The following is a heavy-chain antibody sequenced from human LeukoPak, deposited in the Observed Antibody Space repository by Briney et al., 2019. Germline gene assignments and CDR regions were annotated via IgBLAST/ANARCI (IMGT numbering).Heavy chain of an antibody. V-gene: IGHV3-33*06. CDR2: IWSDKSNK. J-gene: IGHJ4*02. Sequence: GGSLRLSCAASGFIFNHHAMHWVRQAPGKGLEGVAVIWSDKSNKFYADSVRGRFTISRDDSRKTVYLQMDTMTVEDTAVYYCAKDAQRGFDYSNSLEYWGQGALVTVAS. CDR1: GFIFNHHA. D-gene: IGHD4-11*01. CDR3: AKDAQRGFDYSNSLEY.